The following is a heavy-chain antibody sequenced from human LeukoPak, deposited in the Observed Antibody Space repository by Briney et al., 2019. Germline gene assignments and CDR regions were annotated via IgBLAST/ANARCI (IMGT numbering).Heavy chain of an antibody. D-gene: IGHD1-26*01. CDR3: AKVGVNSGSYSFGGYDAFDI. CDR1: GFTFSSYG. CDR2: ISYDGSNK. V-gene: IGHV3-30*18. J-gene: IGHJ3*02. Sequence: GGSLRLSCAASGFTFSSYGMHWVRQAPGKGLEWVAVISYDGSNKYYADSVKGRFTISRDNSKNTLYLQMNSLRAEDTAVYYCAKVGVNSGSYSFGGYDAFDIWGQGTMVTVSS.